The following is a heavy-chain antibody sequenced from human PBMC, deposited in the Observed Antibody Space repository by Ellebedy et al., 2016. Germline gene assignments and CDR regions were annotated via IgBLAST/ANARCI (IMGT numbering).Heavy chain of an antibody. J-gene: IGHJ4*02. Sequence: GESLKISXAASGFIFRTYSMNWVRQAPGKGLEYISHISVGGPIYYADSVKGRFTISRDNAKNSLYLEMNSLRDEDTAVYFCARGRDYAFDYWGQGSLVTASS. V-gene: IGHV3-48*02. CDR2: ISVGGPI. CDR1: GFIFRTYS. D-gene: IGHD4-17*01. CDR3: ARGRDYAFDY.